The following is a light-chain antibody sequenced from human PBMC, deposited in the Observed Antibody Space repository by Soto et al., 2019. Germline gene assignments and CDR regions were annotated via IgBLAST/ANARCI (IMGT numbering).Light chain of an antibody. J-gene: IGKJ2*01. CDR1: QSVRSTF. V-gene: IGKV3-20*01. CDR3: QQYHDSPMNT. CDR2: GAS. Sequence: VLPQSPDTLSLSPGDRATLSCRASQSVRSTFLAWYQQKPGQAPRLLIYGASNRAAGIPERFSGSASGTEFTLTISRLEPDDSAVDYWQQYHDSPMNTFGQGTKLQIK.